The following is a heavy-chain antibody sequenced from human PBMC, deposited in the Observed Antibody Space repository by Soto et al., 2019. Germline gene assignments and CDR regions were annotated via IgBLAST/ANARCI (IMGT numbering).Heavy chain of an antibody. J-gene: IGHJ4*02. Sequence: QVQLVESGGGVVQPGRSLRLSCAASGFTFSHYAMHQVRQAPGQGLAWVAIKSHDGSNAYYADSVKGRFPISRDNSKNTLYLQMNSVRAEDTAVYYCAKDGSHNFDYWGQGTLVTVAS. CDR1: GFTFSHYA. V-gene: IGHV3-30*18. D-gene: IGHD1-26*01. CDR2: KSHDGSNA. CDR3: AKDGSHNFDY.